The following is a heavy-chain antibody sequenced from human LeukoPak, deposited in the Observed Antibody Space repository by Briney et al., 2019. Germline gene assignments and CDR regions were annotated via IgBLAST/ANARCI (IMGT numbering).Heavy chain of an antibody. Sequence: SETLSLTCTVSDGSISSSNYWSWVRQPPGKGLEWIGEIFHNESPNYSPSLKSRVTISVDKSKNQFSLMLKSLTAADTAVYFCARDKYCSGGTCPPFDLWGQGTLVTVSS. J-gene: IGHJ4*02. CDR2: IFHNESP. V-gene: IGHV4-4*02. D-gene: IGHD2-15*01. CDR3: ARDKYCSGGTCPPFDL. CDR1: DGSISSSNY.